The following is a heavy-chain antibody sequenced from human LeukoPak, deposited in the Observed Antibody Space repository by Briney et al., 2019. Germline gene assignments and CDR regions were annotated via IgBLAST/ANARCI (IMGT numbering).Heavy chain of an antibody. CDR2: MNPNSGNR. CDR1: GYTSTSYD. D-gene: IGHD3-3*01. J-gene: IGHJ6*03. V-gene: IGHV1-8*03. Sequence: GASVKVSCKASGYTSTSYDINWVRQATGQGLEWMGWMNPNSGNRGYAQKFQGRVTITRNTSISTAYMELSSLRSEDTAVYYCARDGSNYDFWSGSYYYYMDVWGKGTTVTVSS. CDR3: ARDGSNYDFWSGSYYYYMDV.